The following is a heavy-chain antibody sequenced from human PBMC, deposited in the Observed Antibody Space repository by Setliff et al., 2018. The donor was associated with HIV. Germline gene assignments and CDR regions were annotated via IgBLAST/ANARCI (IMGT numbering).Heavy chain of an antibody. J-gene: IGHJ5*02. CDR3: ARVHLATNAVYGVVSNWFDP. Sequence: ETLSLSCEASGFTFSDFWMHWVRRAPGKGLEWVASISPDGSRNYCVGSVKGRFTASRDNAKSSLYLQMNSLRAEDTAVYYCARVHLATNAVYGVVSNWFDPWGQGALVTVSS. CDR1: GFTFSDFW. CDR2: ISPDGSRN. D-gene: IGHD3-3*01. V-gene: IGHV3-7*03.